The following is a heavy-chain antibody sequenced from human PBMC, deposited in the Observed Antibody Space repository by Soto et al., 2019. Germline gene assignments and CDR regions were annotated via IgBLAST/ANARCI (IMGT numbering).Heavy chain of an antibody. CDR1: GFTFSSYS. CDR2: ISSSSSYI. J-gene: IGHJ3*02. D-gene: IGHD3-22*01. Sequence: GGSLRLSCAASGFTFSSYSMNWVRQAPGKGLEWVSSISSSSSYIYYADSVKGRFTISRDNAKNSLYLQMNSLRAEDTAVYYCARNSYYYDSSGYSFYDAFDIWGQGTKVTVSS. CDR3: ARNSYYYDSSGYSFYDAFDI. V-gene: IGHV3-21*01.